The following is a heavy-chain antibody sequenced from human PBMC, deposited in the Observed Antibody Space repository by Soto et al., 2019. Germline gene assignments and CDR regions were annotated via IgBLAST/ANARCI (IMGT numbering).Heavy chain of an antibody. CDR3: ARDDSGFSGSHYIDYFNY. V-gene: IGHV1-3*01. CDR2: INGGNGNT. D-gene: IGHD1-26*01. CDR1: GNTVPNYA. J-gene: IGHJ4*02. Sequence: EASVKVSCKASGNTVPNYAIHWVRQAPGQRLEGKGWINGGNGNTYYSEHFQGRVTFPRDTSAGTVYMQLSSLTSEDTAVYYFARDDSGFSGSHYIDYFNYWGQAALVTVSS.